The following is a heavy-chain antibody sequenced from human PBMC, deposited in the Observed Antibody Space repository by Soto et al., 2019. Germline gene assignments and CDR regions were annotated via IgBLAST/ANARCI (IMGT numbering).Heavy chain of an antibody. Sequence: LSLTCTVSGGSISSSGYYWGWIRQSPGKGLEWIGTIFYSGTTYYNPSLESRITISQDTSNNQFSLKLTSVTAADTAVYYCARHYYNSSGYPAPYYHGMDVWGHGTTVTVSS. J-gene: IGHJ6*02. CDR2: IFYSGTT. D-gene: IGHD3-22*01. V-gene: IGHV4-39*01. CDR3: ARHYYNSSGYPAPYYHGMDV. CDR1: GGSISSSGYY.